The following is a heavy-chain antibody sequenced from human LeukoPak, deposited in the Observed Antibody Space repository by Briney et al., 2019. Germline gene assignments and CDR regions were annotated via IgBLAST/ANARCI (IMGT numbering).Heavy chain of an antibody. J-gene: IGHJ4*02. CDR1: GFTFRTYA. CDR2: ISSDGTNK. Sequence: PGRSLRLSCAASGFTFRTYAMHWVRQAPCKGLEWIIVISSDGTNKYYADSVKGRFTVSRDNAKNSLFLQMNSLRAEDTALYYCARFGYGGKVDYWGQGTLVTVSS. V-gene: IGHV3-30-3*01. D-gene: IGHD4-23*01. CDR3: ARFGYGGKVDY.